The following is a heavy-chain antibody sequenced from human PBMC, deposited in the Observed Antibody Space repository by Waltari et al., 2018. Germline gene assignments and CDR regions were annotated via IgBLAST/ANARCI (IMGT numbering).Heavy chain of an antibody. CDR1: GGTFSSYA. CDR3: ARVRDIVVVVAAGAFDI. D-gene: IGHD2-15*01. V-gene: IGHV1-69*10. CDR2: TIPILGIA. J-gene: IGHJ3*02. Sequence: QVQLVQSGAEVKKPGSSVKVSCKASGGTFSSYAISWVRQAPGQGLEWMGGTIPILGIANYAQKFQGRVTITADKSTSTAYMELSSLGSEDTAVYYCARVRDIVVVVAAGAFDIWGQGTMVTVSS.